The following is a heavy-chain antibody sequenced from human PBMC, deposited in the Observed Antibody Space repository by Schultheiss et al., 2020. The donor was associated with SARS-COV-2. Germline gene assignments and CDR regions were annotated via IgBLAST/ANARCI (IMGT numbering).Heavy chain of an antibody. D-gene: IGHD6-13*01. CDR1: GFTFSSYD. V-gene: IGHV3-13*05. Sequence: GGSLRLSCAASGFTFSSYDMHWVRQATGKGLEWVSAIGTAGDPYYPGSVKGRFTISRDNAKNSLYLQMNSLRAEDTAVYYCARDSSIDYYYGMDVWGQGTTVTVSS. CDR3: ARDSSIDYYYGMDV. CDR2: IGTAGDP. J-gene: IGHJ6*02.